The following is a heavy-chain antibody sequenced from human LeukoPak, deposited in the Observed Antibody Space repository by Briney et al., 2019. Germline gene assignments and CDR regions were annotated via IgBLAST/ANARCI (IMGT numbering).Heavy chain of an antibody. J-gene: IGHJ6*02. CDR2: ISGSGGST. Sequence: PGGSLRLSCAASGFTFSSYAMNWVRQPPGKGLEWVSTISGSGGSTYYADSVKGRFTISRDNSKNTLYLQMNSLRAEDTAVYYCAKRAITMVRGVRYYYGMDVWGQGTTVTVSS. D-gene: IGHD3-10*01. V-gene: IGHV3-23*01. CDR1: GFTFSSYA. CDR3: AKRAITMVRGVRYYYGMDV.